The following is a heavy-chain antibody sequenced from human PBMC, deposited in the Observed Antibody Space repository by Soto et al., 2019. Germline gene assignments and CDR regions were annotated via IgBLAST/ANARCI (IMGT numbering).Heavy chain of an antibody. Sequence: SVKVSCKASGGTFSSYAISWVRQAPGQGLEWMGGIIPIFGTANYAQKFQGRVTITADESTSTAYMELSSLRSEDTAVYYCARESDFWSGYHYGMDVWGQGTTVTVSS. CDR3: ARESDFWSGYHYGMDV. D-gene: IGHD3-3*01. CDR2: IIPIFGTA. J-gene: IGHJ6*02. CDR1: GGTFSSYA. V-gene: IGHV1-69*13.